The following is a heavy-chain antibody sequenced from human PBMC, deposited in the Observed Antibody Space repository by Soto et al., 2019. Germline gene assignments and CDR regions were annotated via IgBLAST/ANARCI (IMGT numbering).Heavy chain of an antibody. CDR3: ARDRRGYSYGLYYYGMDV. J-gene: IGHJ6*02. D-gene: IGHD5-18*01. Sequence: LRLSCAASGFTFSNYAMHWVRQAPGKGLEWVAVISYDGSNKYYADSVKGRFTISRDNSKNTLYLQMNSLRAEDTAVYYCARDRRGYSYGLYYYGMDVWGQGTTVTVSS. CDR1: GFTFSNYA. V-gene: IGHV3-30-3*01. CDR2: ISYDGSNK.